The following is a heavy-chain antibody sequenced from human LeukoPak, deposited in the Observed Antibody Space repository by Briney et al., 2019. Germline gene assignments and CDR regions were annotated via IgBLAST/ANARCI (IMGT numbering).Heavy chain of an antibody. V-gene: IGHV1-18*04. CDR1: GYTFTSYG. Sequence: ASVKVSCKASGYTFTSYGISWVRQAPGQGLEWMGWISAYNGNTNYAQKLQGRVTMTTDTSTSTAYMELRSLRSDATAVYYCPKLLSDYGDSAWFGPWGQGTLVTVSS. CDR3: PKLLSDYGDSAWFGP. J-gene: IGHJ5*02. CDR2: ISAYNGNT. D-gene: IGHD4-17*01.